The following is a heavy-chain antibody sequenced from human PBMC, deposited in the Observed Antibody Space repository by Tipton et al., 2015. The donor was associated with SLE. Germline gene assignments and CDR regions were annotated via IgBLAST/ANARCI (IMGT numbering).Heavy chain of an antibody. CDR3: ARYYYDSSDFDY. V-gene: IGHV4-34*01. J-gene: IGHJ4*02. Sequence: GLVKPSETLSLTCVVYGGSFSGHYWIWIRQPPGKGLEWIGEINHSGSTNYNPSLKSRVTISVDTSKNQFSLKLSSVTAADTAVYYCARYYYDSSDFDYWGQGTLVTVSS. CDR2: INHSGST. D-gene: IGHD3-22*01. CDR1: GGSFSGHY.